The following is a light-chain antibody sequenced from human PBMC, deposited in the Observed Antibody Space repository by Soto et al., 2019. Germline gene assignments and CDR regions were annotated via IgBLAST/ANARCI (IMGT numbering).Light chain of an antibody. CDR1: TSDIGAFDF. Sequence: QSVLTQPASLSGSPGQSVTISCTGSTSDIGAFDFVSWYQQHPGTAPKLLIYEVSDRPSGISHRFSGSKSGNTASLTISGLQPEDEADYYCCSLTTSNTIVFGGGTQLTVL. CDR2: EVS. CDR3: CSLTTSNTIV. V-gene: IGLV2-14*01. J-gene: IGLJ2*01.